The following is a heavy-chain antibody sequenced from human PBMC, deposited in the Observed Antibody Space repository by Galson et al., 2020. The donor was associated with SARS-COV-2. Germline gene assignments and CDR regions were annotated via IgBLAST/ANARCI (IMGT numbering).Heavy chain of an antibody. J-gene: IGHJ5*02. CDR1: GFIFSSAN. CDR2: IKNGGDKI. CDR3: ARERWGSIDP. D-gene: IGHD3-16*01. Sequence: EAGGSLRLSCAASGFIFSSANMNWVRQAPGKGLEWISSIKNGGDKIYYADSVKGRFTMSRDNANNSLYLQMNSLRAEDTAMYYCARERWGSIDPWGQGTLVTVST. V-gene: IGHV3-21*04.